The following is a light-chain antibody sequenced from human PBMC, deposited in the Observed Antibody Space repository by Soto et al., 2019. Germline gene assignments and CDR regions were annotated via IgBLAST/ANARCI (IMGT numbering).Light chain of an antibody. Sequence: QPVLTQPASGSGSHGQSITISCTGTSGDVGNYNLVSWYQQHPGKAPKLMIYEVNKWPSGVSNRFSGSKSGNTASLTISGLQAEDEADYYCCSYVGSSTSYVFGTGTKVTVL. J-gene: IGLJ1*01. V-gene: IGLV2-23*02. CDR2: EVN. CDR3: CSYVGSSTSYV. CDR1: SGDVGNYNL.